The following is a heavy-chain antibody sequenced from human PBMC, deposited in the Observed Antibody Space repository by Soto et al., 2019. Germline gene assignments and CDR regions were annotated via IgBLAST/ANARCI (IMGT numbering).Heavy chain of an antibody. V-gene: IGHV4-59*01. Sequence: SETLSLTCTVSGGSISSYYWSWIRQPXXKGLEWIGYIYYSGSTNYNPSLKSRVTISVDTSKNQFSLKLSSVTAADTAVYYCAXXXXXXXXXXXXXXXWGKGTTVTVSS. J-gene: IGHJ6*04. CDR3: AXXXXXXXXXXXXXXX. CDR1: GGSISSYY. CDR2: IYYSGST.